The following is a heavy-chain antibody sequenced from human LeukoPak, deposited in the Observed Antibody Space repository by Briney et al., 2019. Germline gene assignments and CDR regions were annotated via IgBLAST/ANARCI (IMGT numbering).Heavy chain of an antibody. CDR3: ASLDCSSTSCMGDFDY. CDR2: INHSGST. CDR1: GGSISSSSYY. D-gene: IGHD2-2*01. Sequence: SETLSLTCTVSGGSISSSSYYWSWIRQPPGKGLEWIGEINHSGSTNYNPSLKSRVTISVDTSKNQFSLKLSSVTAADTAVYYCASLDCSSTSCMGDFDYWGQGTLVTVSS. J-gene: IGHJ4*02. V-gene: IGHV4-39*07.